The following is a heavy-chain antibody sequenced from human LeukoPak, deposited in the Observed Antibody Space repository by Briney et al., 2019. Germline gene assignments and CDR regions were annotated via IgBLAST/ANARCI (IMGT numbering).Heavy chain of an antibody. CDR1: GYTFTSYD. CDR2: MNPNSGNT. Sequence: ASVKVSCKASGYTFTSYDINWVRQATGQGLEWMGWMNPNSGNTGYAQKFQGRVTMTRNTSISTAYMELSSLRSEDTAVYYCARCIAAAGIYYYYDMDVWGQGTTVTVSS. J-gene: IGHJ6*02. V-gene: IGHV1-8*01. CDR3: ARCIAAAGIYYYYDMDV. D-gene: IGHD6-13*01.